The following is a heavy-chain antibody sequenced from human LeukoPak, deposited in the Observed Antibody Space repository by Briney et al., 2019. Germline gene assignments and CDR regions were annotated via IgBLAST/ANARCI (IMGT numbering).Heavy chain of an antibody. CDR3: ARYDYVWGSADY. D-gene: IGHD3-16*01. J-gene: IGHJ4*02. CDR1: RFIFSTYG. V-gene: IGHV3-30*02. Sequence: GGSLRLSCAASRFIFSTYGMHWVRQAPGKGLEWVAFIRPDGSNEYYADSVKGRFTISRDNSKNTLYLQMNSLRAEDTAVYYCARYDYVWGSADYWGQGTLVTVSS. CDR2: IRPDGSNE.